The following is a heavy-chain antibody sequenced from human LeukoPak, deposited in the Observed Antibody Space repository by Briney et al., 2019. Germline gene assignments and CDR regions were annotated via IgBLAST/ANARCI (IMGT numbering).Heavy chain of an antibody. CDR2: MNPNSGNT. Sequence: ASVKVSCKASGYTFTSYDNYWVRLAPAPGLERMGWMNPNSGNTGYAQKFQGRVTITRNTSISTAYMELSSLRSEDTAVYYCARESSAGAIDYWGQGTLVTVSP. CDR3: ARESSAGAIDY. J-gene: IGHJ4*02. V-gene: IGHV1-8*03. CDR1: GYTFTSYD. D-gene: IGHD7-27*01.